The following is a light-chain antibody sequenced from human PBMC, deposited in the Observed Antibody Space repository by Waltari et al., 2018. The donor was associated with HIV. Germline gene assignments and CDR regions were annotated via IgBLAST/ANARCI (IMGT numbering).Light chain of an antibody. Sequence: DIILTQSPLFLSVSPGQPASMSCRATESLLYNDGKIHFFWYLQKAGQPPQLLLYEASNRASGVPDRFSGSGTETFFTLSISRVEAEDVGVYYCMQSLEGRTFGQGTKLEIK. CDR1: ESLLYNDGKIH. CDR3: MQSLEGRT. J-gene: IGKJ1*01. CDR2: EAS. V-gene: IGKV2D-29*01.